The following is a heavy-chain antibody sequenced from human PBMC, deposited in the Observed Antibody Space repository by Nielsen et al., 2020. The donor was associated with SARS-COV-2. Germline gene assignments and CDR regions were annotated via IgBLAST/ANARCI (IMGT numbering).Heavy chain of an antibody. CDR2: ISAYNGNT. D-gene: IGHD3-22*01. CDR1: GGTFSSYG. Sequence: ASVKVSCKASGGTFSSYGISWVRQAPGQGLEWMGWISAYNGNTNYAQKLQGRVTMTTDTSTSTAYMELRSLRSDDTAVYYCARAIGPYYYDSSGYYPRGEVDYWGQGTLVTVS. J-gene: IGHJ4*02. CDR3: ARAIGPYYYDSSGYYPRGEVDY. V-gene: IGHV1-18*01.